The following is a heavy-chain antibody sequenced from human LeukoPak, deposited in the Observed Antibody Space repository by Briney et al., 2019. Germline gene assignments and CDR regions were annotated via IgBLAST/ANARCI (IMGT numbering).Heavy chain of an antibody. CDR2: ISTSGSTM. D-gene: IGHD1/OR15-1a*01. V-gene: IGHV3-48*03. CDR1: GFSLSSYE. J-gene: IGHJ5*02. Sequence: GGSLRLSCAASGFSLSSYEINWVRQAPGKGLEWVSYISTSGSTMYYADSVKGRFTISRDNAKNLVYLQMNSLRADDTAVYYCARDRGVTGTLWFDPWGQGTLVTVSS. CDR3: ARDRGVTGTLWFDP.